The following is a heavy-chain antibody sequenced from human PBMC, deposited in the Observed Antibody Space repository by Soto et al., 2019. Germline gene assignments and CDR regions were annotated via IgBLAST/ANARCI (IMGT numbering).Heavy chain of an antibody. D-gene: IGHD5-12*01. V-gene: IGHV4-59*01. CDR3: ASYSGYRQHQRHS. CDR1: DGSISSYY. CDR2: IYYSGST. J-gene: IGHJ5*01. Sequence: SETLSLTFTVSDGSISSYYWSWIRQPPGKGLEWIGYIYYSGSTNYNPSLKSRVTISVDTSKNQFSLKLSSVTAADTAVYYCASYSGYRQHQRHSCGHGTMLTRSP.